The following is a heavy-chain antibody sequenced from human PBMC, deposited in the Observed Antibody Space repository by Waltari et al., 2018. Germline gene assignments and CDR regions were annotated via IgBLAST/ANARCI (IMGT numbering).Heavy chain of an antibody. Sequence: QVQLVESGGGVVQPGRSLRLSCAASGFTFSSYGMHWVRQAPGKGLEWVAVIWDDGSNKYYADSVKGRFTISRDNSKNTLYLQMNSLRAEDTAMYYCAKPGPGGDAFDIWGQGTMVTVSS. CDR1: GFTFSSYG. V-gene: IGHV3-30*18. CDR3: AKPGPGGDAFDI. CDR2: IWDDGSNK. J-gene: IGHJ3*02.